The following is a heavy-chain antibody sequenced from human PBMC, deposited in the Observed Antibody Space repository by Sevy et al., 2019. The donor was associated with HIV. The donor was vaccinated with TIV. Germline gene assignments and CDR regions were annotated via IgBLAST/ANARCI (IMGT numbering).Heavy chain of an antibody. CDR2: TSAYNGNT. V-gene: IGHV1-18*01. CDR1: GYTFTSYG. Sequence: ASVKVSCKASGYTFTSYGISWVRQAPGQGLEWMGWTSAYNGNTNYAQKLQGRVTMTTDTSTSTAYMELRSLRSDDTAVYYCARSNYYDSSGYYYPNGMDVWGQGTTVTVSS. J-gene: IGHJ6*02. D-gene: IGHD3-22*01. CDR3: ARSNYYDSSGYYYPNGMDV.